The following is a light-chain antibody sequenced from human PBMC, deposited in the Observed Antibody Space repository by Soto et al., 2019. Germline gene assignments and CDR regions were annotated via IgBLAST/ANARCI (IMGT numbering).Light chain of an antibody. CDR3: QHYDSLPLT. V-gene: IGKV3-20*01. J-gene: IGKJ4*01. Sequence: EIVLTQSPGTLSLSPGERATLSCRASQTVRNNYLAWYQQKPGQAPRLLIYDASNRATGIPDRFSGSGSGTDFTLTITRLEPEDFAVYFCQHYDSLPLTFGGGTKVDIK. CDR2: DAS. CDR1: QTVRNNY.